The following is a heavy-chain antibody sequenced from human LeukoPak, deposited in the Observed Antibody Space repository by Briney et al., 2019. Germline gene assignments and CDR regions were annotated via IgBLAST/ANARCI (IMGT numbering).Heavy chain of an antibody. CDR3: ARGQARFGELYQFDY. D-gene: IGHD3-10*01. V-gene: IGHV4-59*01. Sequence: SETLSLTCTVSGGSISSYYWSWIRQPPGKGLEWIGYIYYSGSTNYNPSLKSRVTISVDTSKNQFSLKLSSVTAADTAVYYCARGQARFGELYQFDYWGQGTPVTVSS. J-gene: IGHJ4*02. CDR1: GGSISSYY. CDR2: IYYSGST.